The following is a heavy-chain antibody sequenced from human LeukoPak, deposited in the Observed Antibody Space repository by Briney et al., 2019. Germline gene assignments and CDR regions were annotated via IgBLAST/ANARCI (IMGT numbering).Heavy chain of an antibody. Sequence: PSETLSLTCTVSGGSISSGGNYWSWLRQLPGKGLEWIGYIYYVGNTNYNPSLKSRLSMSVDTSNNQFSLRLTSVTAADTAVYYCARVEVIGSTRYFDYWGQGAMVSVSS. J-gene: IGHJ4*02. D-gene: IGHD3-16*02. CDR2: IYYVGNT. CDR3: ARVEVIGSTRYFDY. V-gene: IGHV4-31*03. CDR1: GGSISSGGNY.